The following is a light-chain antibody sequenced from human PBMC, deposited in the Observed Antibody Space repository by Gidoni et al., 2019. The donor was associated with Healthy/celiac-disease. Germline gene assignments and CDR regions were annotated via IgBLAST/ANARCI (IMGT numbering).Light chain of an antibody. J-gene: IGKJ2*04. CDR3: QQYYSTPCS. V-gene: IGKV4-1*01. Sequence: DIVMTQPPDSLAVSLGERATINCKSSQSVLYSSNNKNYLAWYQQKPGQPPKLLIYWASTREARVPDRFSGSGSWTDFTLPISSLQAEDVAVYYCQQYYSTPCSFGQGTKLEIK. CDR2: WAS. CDR1: QSVLYSSNNKNY.